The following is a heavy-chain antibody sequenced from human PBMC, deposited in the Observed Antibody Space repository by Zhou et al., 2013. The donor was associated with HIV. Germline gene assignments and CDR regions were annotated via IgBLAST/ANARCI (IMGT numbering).Heavy chain of an antibody. D-gene: IGHD3-22*01. CDR2: INPSGGST. V-gene: IGHV1-46*01. J-gene: IGHJ1*01. Sequence: QVHLVQSGAEAKRPGASVKVSCRASGYPFPSYGINWVRQAPGQGLEWMGIINPSGGSTSYAQKFQGRVTMTRDTSTSTVYMELSSLRSEDTAVYYCAREPLKDYYDSSGYDSQGEVYWGQGTWSPSPQ. CDR1: GYPFPSYG. CDR3: AREPLKDYYDSSGYDSQGEVY.